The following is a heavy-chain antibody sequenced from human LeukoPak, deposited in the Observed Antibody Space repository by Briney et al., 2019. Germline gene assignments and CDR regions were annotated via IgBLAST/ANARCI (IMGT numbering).Heavy chain of an antibody. CDR2: ISSSGNTI. V-gene: IGHV3-48*03. CDR3: ARERIYGDYFYY. Sequence: GGSLRLSCAASGFTFSSYEFNWVRQVPGKGLEWVSYISSSGNTIYYADSVKGRFTVSRDNAKNSLFLQMNGLRAEDTAIYYCARERIYGDYFYYWGQGALVTVSS. J-gene: IGHJ4*02. D-gene: IGHD4-17*01. CDR1: GFTFSSYE.